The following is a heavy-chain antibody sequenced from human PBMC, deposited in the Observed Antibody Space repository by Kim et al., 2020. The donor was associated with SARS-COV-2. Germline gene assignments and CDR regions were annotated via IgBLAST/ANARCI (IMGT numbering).Heavy chain of an antibody. J-gene: IGHJ4*02. CDR2: INHSGST. D-gene: IGHD4-17*01. CDR3: ARGTTTVVTRFDY. V-gene: IGHV4-34*01. Sequence: SETLSLTCAVYGGSFSGYYWSWIRQPPAKGMEWVGEINHSGSTNYNPSLNSRVTISVDTSKNQFSLKLSPVTAADTAVYYCARGTTTVVTRFDYWGQGTRVTVSS. CDR1: GGSFSGYY.